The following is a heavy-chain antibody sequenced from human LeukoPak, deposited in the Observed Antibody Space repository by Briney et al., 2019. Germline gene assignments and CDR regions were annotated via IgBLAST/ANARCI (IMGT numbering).Heavy chain of an antibody. D-gene: IGHD1-26*01. Sequence: SETLSLTCTVSGASITSGSYYWGWIRQPPGKGLEWIGSVYYSGNTYYNSSLKSRVTIPVDLSKNRFSLKLNSVTATDTAVYYCARLSLVGATDFDYWGQGTLVTVSS. CDR1: GASITSGSYY. V-gene: IGHV4-39*01. J-gene: IGHJ4*02. CDR2: VYYSGNT. CDR3: ARLSLVGATDFDY.